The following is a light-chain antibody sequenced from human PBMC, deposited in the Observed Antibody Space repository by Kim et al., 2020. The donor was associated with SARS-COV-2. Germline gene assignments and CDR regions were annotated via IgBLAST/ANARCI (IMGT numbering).Light chain of an antibody. CDR2: AAS. J-gene: IGKJ1*01. Sequence: ASRVDRVTLTCRASQGINIFLSCFQQHPGNVPKHLIYAASSLQSGVPSRFSGGGSWTEFPLTISGLQPEDFATYYCLQHYSYPRTFGQGTKVDIK. CDR3: LQHYSYPRT. CDR1: QGINIF. V-gene: IGKV1-17*03.